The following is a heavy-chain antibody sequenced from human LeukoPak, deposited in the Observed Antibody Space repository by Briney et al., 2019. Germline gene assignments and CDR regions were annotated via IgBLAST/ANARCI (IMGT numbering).Heavy chain of an antibody. CDR1: GGSISSGDYY. CDR3: AREYGDYGFSYFDY. Sequence: SQTLSLTCTVSGGSISSGDYYWSWIRQPPGKGLEWIGYIYYSGSTNYNPSLKSRVIISVDTSKNQFSLKLSSVTAADTAVYYCAREYGDYGFSYFDYWGQGTLVTVSS. V-gene: IGHV4-61*08. CDR2: IYYSGST. D-gene: IGHD4-17*01. J-gene: IGHJ4*02.